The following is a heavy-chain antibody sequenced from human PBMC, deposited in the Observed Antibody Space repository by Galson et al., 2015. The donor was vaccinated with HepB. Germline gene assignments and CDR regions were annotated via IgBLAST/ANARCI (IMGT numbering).Heavy chain of an antibody. CDR2: NYPSDSDT. J-gene: IGHJ5*02. CDR1: GYSFTSWW. D-gene: IGHD6-6*01. V-gene: IGHV5-51*01. Sequence: QSGAEVKKPGESLKISCKGSGYSFTSWWIGWVRQMPGKGLEWMGINYPSDSDTRYNPSFQGQVTISADKSINTAYLEWISLKASDTAVYYCARAFSLSSSWFDPWGQGTRVTVSS. CDR3: ARAFSLSSSWFDP.